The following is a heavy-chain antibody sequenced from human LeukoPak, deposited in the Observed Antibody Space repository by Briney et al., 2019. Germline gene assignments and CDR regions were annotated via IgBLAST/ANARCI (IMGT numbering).Heavy chain of an antibody. V-gene: IGHV1-8*03. D-gene: IGHD2-2*01. CDR2: MNPNSGNT. J-gene: IGHJ4*02. CDR3: ARGRLIGAPDERYYLDY. CDR1: GYTFTSYD. Sequence: ASVKVSCKASGYTFTSYDINWVRQATGQGLEWMGWMNPNSGNTGYAQKFQGRVTITADKSTSTAYMELISLRFEDTAVYYCARGRLIGAPDERYYLDYWGQGTLVTVSS.